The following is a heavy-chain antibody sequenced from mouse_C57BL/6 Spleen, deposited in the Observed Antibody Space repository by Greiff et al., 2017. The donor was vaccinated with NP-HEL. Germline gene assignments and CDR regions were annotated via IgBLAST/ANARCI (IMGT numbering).Heavy chain of an antibody. Sequence: DVKLQESGPVLVKPGPSVKISCKASGFTFTDYYMHWVKQSHGKSLEWIGLVYPYNGGTSYNQKFKGKATLTVDTSSSTAYMELNSLTSEDSAVYYCARRRGYDYDDGDGFDYWGQGTTLTVSS. CDR1: GFTFTDYY. D-gene: IGHD2-4*01. CDR2: VYPYNGGT. J-gene: IGHJ2*01. V-gene: IGHV1-36*01. CDR3: ARRRGYDYDDGDGFDY.